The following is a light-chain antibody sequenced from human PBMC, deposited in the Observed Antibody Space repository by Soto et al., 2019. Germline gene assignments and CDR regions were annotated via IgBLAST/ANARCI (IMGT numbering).Light chain of an antibody. V-gene: IGLV2-8*01. CDR1: SSDVGGYNY. Sequence: QSVLTQPPSASGSPGQSVTISCTGTSSDVGGYNYVSWYQQHPGKAPKLMIYEVSKRPSGVPDRFSGSKSGNTASLTVSGLQAEDEADYYCSSYASCNILLYVFGTGSMVTV. CDR3: SSYASCNILLYV. CDR2: EVS. J-gene: IGLJ1*01.